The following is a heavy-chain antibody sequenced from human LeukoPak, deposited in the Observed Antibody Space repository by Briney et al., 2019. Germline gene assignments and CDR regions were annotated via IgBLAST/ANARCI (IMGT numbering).Heavy chain of an antibody. Sequence: GGSLRLSCAASGFTFSSYSMNWVRQAPGKGLEWVSSISSSSSYIDYADSVKGRFTISRDNAKNSLYLQMNSLRAEDTAVYYCSRDLYGGYEIYFDYWGQGTLVTVSS. CDR3: SRDLYGGYEIYFDY. D-gene: IGHD5-12*01. CDR1: GFTFSSYS. J-gene: IGHJ4*02. V-gene: IGHV3-21*01. CDR2: ISSSSSYI.